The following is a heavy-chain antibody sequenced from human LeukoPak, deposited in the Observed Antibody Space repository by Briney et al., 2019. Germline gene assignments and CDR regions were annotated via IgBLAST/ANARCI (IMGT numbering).Heavy chain of an antibody. D-gene: IGHD2-8*02. Sequence: ASVKVSCKASGYTFTSNYIHWVRQAPGQGLEWMGMIYPRDGSTSYAQKLQGRVTMTTDTSTSTAYMELRSLRSDDTAVYYCARDRAWSYGMDVWGQGTTVTVSS. CDR1: GYTFTSNY. J-gene: IGHJ6*02. CDR2: IYPRDGST. CDR3: ARDRAWSYGMDV. V-gene: IGHV1-46*01.